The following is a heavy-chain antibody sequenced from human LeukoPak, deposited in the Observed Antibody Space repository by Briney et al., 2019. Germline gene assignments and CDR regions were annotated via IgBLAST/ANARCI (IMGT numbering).Heavy chain of an antibody. CDR2: INHSGST. V-gene: IGHV4-39*07. D-gene: IGHD2-21*02. J-gene: IGHJ4*02. CDR1: GGSTSSSNYY. CDR3: ARGLSAIVH. Sequence: PSETLSLTCSVSGGSTSSSNYYWGWIRQPPGKGLEWIGEINHSGSTNYNPSLKSRVTISVDTSKNQFSLELSSVTAADTAVYYCARGLSAIVHWGQGTLVTVSS.